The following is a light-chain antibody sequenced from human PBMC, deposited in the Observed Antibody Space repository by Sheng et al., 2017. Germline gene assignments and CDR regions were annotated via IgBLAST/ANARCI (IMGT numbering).Light chain of an antibody. CDR2: GAS. Sequence: DIQMTQSPSSLSAPVGDRVTIACRASQDISDYLAWYQQKPGKVPKLLIYGASTLQSGVPSRISGSGSGTDFTLTISNLQPEDVATYYCQKYHNVPWTFGQGTKVEIK. CDR3: QKYHNVPWT. V-gene: IGKV1-27*01. CDR1: QDISDY. J-gene: IGKJ1*01.